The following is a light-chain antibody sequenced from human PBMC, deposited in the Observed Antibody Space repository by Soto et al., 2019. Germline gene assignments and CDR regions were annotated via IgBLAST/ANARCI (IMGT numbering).Light chain of an antibody. V-gene: IGLV3-1*01. CDR2: QDR. CDR3: QAWDSSTGVV. CDR1: KLGDRF. Sequence: SYELTQPPSVSVSPGQTASLTCSGDKLGDRFACWYQQKPGQSPVLVIYQDRRRPSGIPERFSGSNSGNTATLTISGAQAMDEADYYCQAWDSSTGVVFGGGTKVTVL. J-gene: IGLJ2*01.